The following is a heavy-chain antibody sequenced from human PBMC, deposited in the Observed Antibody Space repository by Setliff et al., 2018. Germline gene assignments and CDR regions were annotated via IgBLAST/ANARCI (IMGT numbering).Heavy chain of an antibody. V-gene: IGHV4-34*01. Sequence: KTSETLSLTCAVYGGSFSAYYWNWIRQPPGKGLEWIGEINHGGSTNYNPSLKSRVTISLDTSKSQFFLKLDAVTAADTAVYYCARLPPLHTPMALTFDYWGQGILVTVSS. J-gene: IGHJ4*02. D-gene: IGHD5-18*01. CDR3: ARLPPLHTPMALTFDY. CDR2: INHGGST. CDR1: GGSFSAYY.